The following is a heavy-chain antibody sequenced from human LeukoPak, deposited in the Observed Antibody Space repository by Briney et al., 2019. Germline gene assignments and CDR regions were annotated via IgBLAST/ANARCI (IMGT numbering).Heavy chain of an antibody. V-gene: IGHV3-48*03. D-gene: IGHD3-10*01. CDR2: ISSSGSTI. CDR1: GFTFSSYE. J-gene: IGHJ4*02. Sequence: GGSLRLSCAASGFTFSSYEMNWVRQAPGKGLEWVSYISSSGSTIYYADSVKGRFTISRDNSRNTLYLQMSSLRAEDTAEYYCASFYYYGSGSSYNSFDYWGQGTLVTVSS. CDR3: ASFYYYGSGSSYNSFDY.